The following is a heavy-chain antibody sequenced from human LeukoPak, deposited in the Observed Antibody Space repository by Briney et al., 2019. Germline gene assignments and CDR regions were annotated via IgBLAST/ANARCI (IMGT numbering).Heavy chain of an antibody. D-gene: IGHD1-1*01. V-gene: IGHV4-59*01. CDR1: SGSFRTYY. J-gene: IGHJ6*03. CDR2: IYYSGST. CDR3: TTEAHSWRTRYYDYYMDV. Sequence: PSETLSLTCTVSSGSFRTYYWSWIRQPPGKGLEWIGYIYYSGSTNYNPSLKSRVTISVDTSKNQFSLKLSSVTAADTAVYARTTEAHSWRTRYYDYYMDVWGKGTTVTVSS.